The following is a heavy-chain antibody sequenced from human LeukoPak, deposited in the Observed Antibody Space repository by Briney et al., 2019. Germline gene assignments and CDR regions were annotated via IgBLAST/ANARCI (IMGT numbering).Heavy chain of an antibody. V-gene: IGHV5-51*01. CDR3: ARQAGYCSSTSCYIRNYYFDY. D-gene: IGHD2-2*02. CDR2: IYPGDSDT. J-gene: IGHJ4*02. CDR1: GYSFTSYW. Sequence: GESLKISCKGSGYSFTSYWIGWVRQMPGKGLEWMGIIYPGDSDTRYSPSFQGQVTISVDESISTAYLQWSSLKASDTAMYYCARQAGYCSSTSCYIRNYYFDYWGQGTLVTVSS.